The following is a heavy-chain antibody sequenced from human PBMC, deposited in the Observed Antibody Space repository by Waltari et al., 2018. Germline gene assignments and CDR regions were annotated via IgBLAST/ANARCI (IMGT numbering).Heavy chain of an antibody. J-gene: IGHJ4*02. V-gene: IGHV4-39*01. CDR3: ARHVPPLVRGVIITGSQYVDY. D-gene: IGHD3-10*01. CDR2: IYYSGST. Sequence: QLQLQESGPGLVKPSETLSLTCTVSGGSISSSSYYWGWIRQPPGKGLEWIGSIYYSGSTYYNPSLKSRVTISVDTSKNQFSLKLSSVTAADTAVDYCARHVPPLVRGVIITGSQYVDYWGQGTLVTVSS. CDR1: GGSISSSSYY.